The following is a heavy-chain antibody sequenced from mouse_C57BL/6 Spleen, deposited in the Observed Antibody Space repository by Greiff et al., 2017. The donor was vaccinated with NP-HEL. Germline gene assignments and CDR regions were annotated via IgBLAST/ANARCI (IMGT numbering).Heavy chain of an antibody. V-gene: IGHV1-76*01. CDR1: GYTFTDYY. Sequence: VQLQQSGAELVRPGASVKLSCKASGYTFTDYYINWVKQRPGQGLAWIARIYPGSGNTYYNEKFKGKATLTAEKSSSTAYMQRRGLKSEDSAVYFWARGTTTGVTGFDYWGQGTTLTVSS. D-gene: IGHD1-1*01. J-gene: IGHJ2*01. CDR2: IYPGSGNT. CDR3: ARGTTTGVTGFDY.